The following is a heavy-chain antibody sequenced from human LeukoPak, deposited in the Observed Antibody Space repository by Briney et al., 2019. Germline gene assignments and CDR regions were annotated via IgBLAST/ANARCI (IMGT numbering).Heavy chain of an antibody. CDR3: ARDRAAARQSAFDI. D-gene: IGHD6-6*01. CDR1: GGTFSSYA. Sequence: SVKVSCKASGGTFSSYAISGVRQAPGQGLEWMGGIIPIFGTANYAQKFQGRVTITTDESTSTAYMELSSLRSEDTAVYYCARDRAAARQSAFDIWGQGTMVTVSS. CDR2: IIPIFGTA. J-gene: IGHJ3*02. V-gene: IGHV1-69*05.